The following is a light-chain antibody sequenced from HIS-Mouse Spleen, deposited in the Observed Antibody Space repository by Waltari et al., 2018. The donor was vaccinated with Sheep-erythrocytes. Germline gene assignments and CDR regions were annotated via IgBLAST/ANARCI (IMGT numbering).Light chain of an antibody. CDR3: CSYAGSSTLV. CDR2: EGS. Sequence: QSALTQPASVSGSPGQSITISCTGTSSEVGRYNLVSWYQQHPGHAPKLMIYEGSKRPSGVSNRFSGSKSGNTASLTISGLQAEDEADYYCCSYAGSSTLVFGGGTKLTVL. CDR1: SSEVGRYNL. J-gene: IGLJ2*01. V-gene: IGLV2-23*01.